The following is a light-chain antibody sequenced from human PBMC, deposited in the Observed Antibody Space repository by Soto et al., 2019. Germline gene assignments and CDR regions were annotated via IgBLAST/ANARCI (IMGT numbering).Light chain of an antibody. J-gene: IGKJ2*01. CDR1: QSIHTW. CDR3: QQTNSFPRT. V-gene: IGKV1-12*01. CDR2: GAS. Sequence: DILMIQSPSSVSASVGDKVILTCRASQSIHTWLAWYQQRSGEGPKLLIAGASTLESGVPSRFSGSGSGTDFPLTIAGLQPEDFATYYCQQTNSFPRTFGQGTKVDIK.